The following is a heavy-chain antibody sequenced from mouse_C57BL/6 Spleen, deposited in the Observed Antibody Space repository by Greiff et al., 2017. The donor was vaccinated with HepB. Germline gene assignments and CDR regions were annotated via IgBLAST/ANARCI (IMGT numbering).Heavy chain of an antibody. CDR3: ARPNDYGSSSYAMDY. D-gene: IGHD1-1*01. CDR1: GYAFTNYL. J-gene: IGHJ4*01. Sequence: VQLQQSGAELVRPGTSVKVSCKASGYAFTNYLIEWVKQRPGQGLEWIGVINPGSGGTNYNEKFKGKATLTADKSSSTAYMQLSSLTSKYSAVYFCARPNDYGSSSYAMDYWGQGTSVTVSS. V-gene: IGHV1-54*01. CDR2: INPGSGGT.